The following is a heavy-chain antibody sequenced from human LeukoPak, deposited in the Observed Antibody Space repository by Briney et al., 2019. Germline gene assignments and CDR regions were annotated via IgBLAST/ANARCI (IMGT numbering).Heavy chain of an antibody. J-gene: IGHJ4*02. CDR3: AKRLSFGVAIGDFDY. CDR2: ISGSGDGT. D-gene: IGHD3-3*01. V-gene: IGHV3-23*01. CDR1: GFTFSNYA. Sequence: GSLRLSCAASGFTFSNYAMSWVRQAPGKGLEWVSAISGSGDGTYYADSVKGRFTISRDSSMETLYLQMNSLRAEDTATYFCAKRLSFGVAIGDFDYWGQGTLVTVSS.